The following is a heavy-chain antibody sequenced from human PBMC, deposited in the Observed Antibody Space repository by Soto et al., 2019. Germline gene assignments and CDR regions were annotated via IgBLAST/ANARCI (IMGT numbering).Heavy chain of an antibody. CDR1: GYTFTSYG. Sequence: ASVKVSCKASGYTFTSYGISWVRQAPGQGLEWMGWISAYNGNTNYAQKLQGRVTMTTDTSTSTAYMELRSLRSDDTAVYYCARDSGIALVSWFDPWGQGTLVTVSS. V-gene: IGHV1-18*01. CDR3: ARDSGIALVSWFDP. D-gene: IGHD2-8*01. J-gene: IGHJ5*02. CDR2: ISAYNGNT.